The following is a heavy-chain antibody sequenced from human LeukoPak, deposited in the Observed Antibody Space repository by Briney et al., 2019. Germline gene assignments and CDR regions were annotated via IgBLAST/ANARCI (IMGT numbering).Heavy chain of an antibody. V-gene: IGHV4-39*07. CDR2: IYYSGST. Sequence: SETLSLTCTVSGGSISSSSYYWGWIHQPPGKGLEWIGSIYYSGSTYYNPSLKSRVTISVDTSKNQFSLKLSSVTAADTAVYYCARVVGYSSSWNRFDPWGKGTLVTVSS. CDR3: ARVVGYSSSWNRFDP. J-gene: IGHJ5*02. CDR1: GGSISSSSYY. D-gene: IGHD6-13*01.